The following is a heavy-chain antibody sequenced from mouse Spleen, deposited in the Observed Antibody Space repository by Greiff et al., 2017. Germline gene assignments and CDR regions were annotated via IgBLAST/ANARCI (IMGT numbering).Heavy chain of an antibody. CDR3: ARAIYYGRDWYFDV. CDR2: ISYDGSN. V-gene: IGHV3-6*02. Sequence: EVQLQESGPGLVKPSQSLSLTCSVTGYSITSGYYWNWIRQFPGNKLEWMGYISYDGSNNYNPSLKNRISITRDTSKNQFFLKLNSVTTEDTATYYCARAIYYGRDWYFDVWGAGTTVTVSS. CDR1: GYSITSGYY. J-gene: IGHJ1*01. D-gene: IGHD2-1*01.